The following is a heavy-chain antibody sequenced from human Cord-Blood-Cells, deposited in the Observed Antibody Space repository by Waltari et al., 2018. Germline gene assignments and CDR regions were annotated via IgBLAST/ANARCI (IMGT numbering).Heavy chain of an antibody. CDR2: IIPIFGKA. V-gene: IGHV1-69*01. D-gene: IGHD2-21*01. CDR1: GGTFSSYA. J-gene: IGHJ1*01. Sequence: QVQLVQSGAEVKKPGSSVKVSCKASGGTFSSYAISWVRQAPGQGREWMGGIIPIFGKANYAKKFQGRVTITADESTSTAYMELSSLRSEDTAVYYCARVRKYCGGDCYYGYFQHWGQGTLVTVSS. CDR3: ARVRKYCGGDCYYGYFQH.